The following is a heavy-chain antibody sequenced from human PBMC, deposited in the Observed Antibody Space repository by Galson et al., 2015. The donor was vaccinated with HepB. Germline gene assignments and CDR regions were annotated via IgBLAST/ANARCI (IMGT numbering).Heavy chain of an antibody. Sequence: SVKVSCKASGYTFTNYAINWVRQAPGQGLEWMGWINTNTGEPTYAQAFTGRFVFSLDTSVTTAHLQISSLKPEDTAVYYCARVTSTHNFGRSRYSFYYYGMDGWGQRTTVTVPS. CDR3: ARVTSTHNFGRSRYSFYYYGMDG. D-gene: IGHD1-20*01. CDR1: GYTFTNYA. V-gene: IGHV7-4-1*02. CDR2: INTNTGEP. J-gene: IGHJ6*02.